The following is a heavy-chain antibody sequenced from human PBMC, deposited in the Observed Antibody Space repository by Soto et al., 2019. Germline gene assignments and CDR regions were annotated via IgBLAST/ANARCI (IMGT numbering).Heavy chain of an antibody. Sequence: PGGSLRLSCAASGFTFGSYGMHWVRQAPGKGLEWVAVIWYDGSNKYYADSVKGRFTISRDNSKNTLYLQMNSLRAEDTAVYYCARGDPTTVIPRYYYMDVWGKGTTVTVSS. CDR1: GFTFGSYG. CDR3: ARGDPTTVIPRYYYMDV. CDR2: IWYDGSNK. V-gene: IGHV3-33*01. D-gene: IGHD4-4*01. J-gene: IGHJ6*03.